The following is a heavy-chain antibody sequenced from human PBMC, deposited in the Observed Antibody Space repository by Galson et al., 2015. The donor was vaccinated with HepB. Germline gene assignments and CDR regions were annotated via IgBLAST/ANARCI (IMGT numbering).Heavy chain of an antibody. J-gene: IGHJ1*01. CDR3: AGPVRSGGSSGPEYFQH. CDR1: GYTLTELS. CDR2: FDPEDGET. D-gene: IGHD2-15*01. Sequence: SVKVSCKVSGYTLTELSMHWVRQAPGKGLEWMGGFDPEDGETIYAQKFQGRVTMTEDTSTDTAYMELSSLRSEDTAVYYCAGPVRSGGSSGPEYFQHWGQGTPVTVSS. V-gene: IGHV1-24*01.